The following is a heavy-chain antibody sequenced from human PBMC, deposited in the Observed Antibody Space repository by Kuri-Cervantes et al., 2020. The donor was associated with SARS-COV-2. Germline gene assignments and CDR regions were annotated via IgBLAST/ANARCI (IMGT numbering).Heavy chain of an antibody. D-gene: IGHD1-7*01. J-gene: IGHJ2*01. Sequence: GESLKISCAASGLTVRSNYMSWVRQAPGKGLEWVSVIYSGGSTYYADSVKGRFTISRDNSKSTLYLQMNSLRTEDTAVYNCARGFELLQYFDLWGRGTLVTVSS. CDR1: GLTVRSNY. CDR2: IYSGGST. V-gene: IGHV3-53*05. CDR3: ARGFELLQYFDL.